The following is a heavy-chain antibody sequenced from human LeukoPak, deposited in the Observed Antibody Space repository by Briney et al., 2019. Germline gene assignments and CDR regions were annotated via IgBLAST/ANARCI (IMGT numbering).Heavy chain of an antibody. CDR2: ISASGDSG. CDR1: GFTFSDHA. J-gene: IGHJ4*02. D-gene: IGHD4-17*01. Sequence: GGSLRLSCAASGFTFSDHAMSWVRQAPGKGLEWVARISASGDSGTYADSVNGQFTISRDNSKGALYLQMNSLRAEDTALYFCAKAFFSHDHGEVFDYWGPGALVTVSS. CDR3: AKAFFSHDHGEVFDY. V-gene: IGHV3-23*01.